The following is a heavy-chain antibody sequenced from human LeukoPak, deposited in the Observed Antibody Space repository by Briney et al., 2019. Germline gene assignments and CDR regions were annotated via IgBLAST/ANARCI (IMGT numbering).Heavy chain of an antibody. CDR2: IYSSGST. CDR1: GASFSSFH. J-gene: IGHJ4*02. V-gene: IGHV4-4*07. CDR3: ARKDGDY. Sequence: PSETLSLTCTVSGASFSSFHWTWIRQPAGKGLEWIGLIYSSGSTIYNPSLKSRVAMSVDMTKNQLSLKLSSVTAADTAMYYCARKDGDYWGQGTLVTVSS.